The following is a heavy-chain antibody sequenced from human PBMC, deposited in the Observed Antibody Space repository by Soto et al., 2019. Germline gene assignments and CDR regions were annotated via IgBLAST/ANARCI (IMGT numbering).Heavy chain of an antibody. CDR3: ARGNTFYYDSSGPTGY. V-gene: IGHV3-33*01. J-gene: IGHJ4*02. CDR1: GFTFSSYG. CDR2: IWYDGSKK. Sequence: GGSLRLSCAASGFTFSSYGMHWVRQAPGKGLEWVAVIWYDGSKKYYADSVKGRFTISRDNSKNTLYLQMNSLRAEDTAVYYCARGNTFYYDSSGPTGYWGQGTLVTVSS. D-gene: IGHD3-22*01.